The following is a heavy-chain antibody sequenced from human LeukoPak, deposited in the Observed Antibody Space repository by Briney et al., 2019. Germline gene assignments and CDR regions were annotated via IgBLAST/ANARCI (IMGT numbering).Heavy chain of an antibody. CDR3: AKAGEIVVVSYYFDY. V-gene: IGHV3-23*01. CDR1: GFTFSSYA. CDR2: ISGSGGST. D-gene: IGHD3-22*01. Sequence: EAGGSLRLSCAGSGFTFSSYAMSWVRQAPGKGMKWVSAISGSGGSTYYADSVKGRFTISRDNSKNTLYLQMNSLRAEDTAVYYCAKAGEIVVVSYYFDYWGQGTLVTVSS. J-gene: IGHJ4*02.